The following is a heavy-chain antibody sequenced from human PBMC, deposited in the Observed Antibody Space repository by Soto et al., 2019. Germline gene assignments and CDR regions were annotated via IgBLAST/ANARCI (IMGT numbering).Heavy chain of an antibody. CDR1: GYSFTDFG. J-gene: IGHJ4*02. D-gene: IGHD3-9*01. V-gene: IGHV1-18*01. CDR2: ISAYNGNR. Sequence: ASVKVSCKASGYSFTDFGVNWVRQAPGQGLEWLGWISAYNGNRVYAQSFQGRLTVTTDTTRDTSYLELTNLRSDDTATYYCARGNDILTGWKFEFWGQGTLVTVS. CDR3: ARGNDILTGWKFEF.